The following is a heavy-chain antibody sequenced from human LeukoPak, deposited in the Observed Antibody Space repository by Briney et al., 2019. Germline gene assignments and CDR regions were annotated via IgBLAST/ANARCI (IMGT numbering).Heavy chain of an antibody. D-gene: IGHD3-3*01. Sequence: GGSLRLSCAASGFTFSNYGMHWVRQAPGKGLEWVAVISYDGSNKYYADSVKGRFTISRDNSKNTLYLQMNSLRAEDTAVYYCVRNLDFWGDSEDYWGQGTLVTVSS. CDR3: VRNLDFWGDSEDY. V-gene: IGHV3-30*03. CDR1: GFTFSNYG. J-gene: IGHJ4*02. CDR2: ISYDGSNK.